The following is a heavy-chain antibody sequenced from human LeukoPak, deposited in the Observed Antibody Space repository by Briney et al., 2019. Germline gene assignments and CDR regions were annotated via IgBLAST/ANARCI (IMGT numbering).Heavy chain of an antibody. D-gene: IGHD2-15*01. J-gene: IGHJ4*02. V-gene: IGHV3-23*01. CDR2: ISGSGGST. Sequence: PGGSLRLSCAASGFTFSSYAMSWVRQAPGKGLEWVSAISGSGGSTYYADSVRGRFNISRDNSKNTLYLQMNSLRAEDTAVYYCAKGLLLGQGAFDYWGQGTLVTVSS. CDR3: AKGLLLGQGAFDY. CDR1: GFTFSSYA.